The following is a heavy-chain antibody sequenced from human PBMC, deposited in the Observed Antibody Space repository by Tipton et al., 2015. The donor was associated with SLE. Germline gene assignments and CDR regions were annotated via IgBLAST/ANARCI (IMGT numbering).Heavy chain of an antibody. CDR2: INHSGST. Sequence: TLSLTCTVSGGSISSYYWSWIRQPPGKGLEWIGEINHSGSTNYNPSLKSRVTISVDTSKNQFSLKLSSVTAADTAVYYCARATGGAFDIWGQGTMVTVSS. CDR3: ARATGGAFDI. V-gene: IGHV4-34*01. J-gene: IGHJ3*02. D-gene: IGHD3-16*01. CDR1: GGSISSYY.